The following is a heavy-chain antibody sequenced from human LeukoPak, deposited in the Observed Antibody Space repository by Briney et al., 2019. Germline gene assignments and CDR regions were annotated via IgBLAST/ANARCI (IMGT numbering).Heavy chain of an antibody. Sequence: GGSLRLSCAASGFTFSSFGMHWVRQAPGKGLDWVAVISYDGNNQYYADSVKGRFTISRDNSKNMLYLQMNSLRPEDTAVYYCAKRVAGSSGWYALDYWGQGTLVIVSS. CDR2: ISYDGNNQ. CDR1: GFTFSSFG. V-gene: IGHV3-30*18. CDR3: AKRVAGSSGWYALDY. J-gene: IGHJ4*02. D-gene: IGHD6-19*01.